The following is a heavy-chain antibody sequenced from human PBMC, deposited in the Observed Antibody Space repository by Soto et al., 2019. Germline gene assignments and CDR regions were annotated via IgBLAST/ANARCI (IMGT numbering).Heavy chain of an antibody. CDR1: GGSIRNYY. Sequence: ETLSLTCTVSGGSIRNYYWSWIRQPAGKGLEWIGRVYSTGTTNYDPSLRSRVAMSVDTSKNQFSLRLDSVTAADTATYFCARDEYYDSNNWFEHWGLGTLVTV. CDR3: ARDEYYDSNNWFEH. CDR2: VYSTGTT. V-gene: IGHV4-4*07. J-gene: IGHJ5*02. D-gene: IGHD3-22*01.